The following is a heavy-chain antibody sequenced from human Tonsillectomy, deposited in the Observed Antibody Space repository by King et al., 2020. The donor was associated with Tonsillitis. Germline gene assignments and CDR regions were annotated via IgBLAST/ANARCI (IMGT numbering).Heavy chain of an antibody. CDR2: IHSSGIT. Sequence: VQLQESGPGLVKPSETLSLTCTVSGDSMSGYDWTWIRQPSRKELEWIGLIHSSGITNYNPSFKYLVTMEIDTSSNQFSLRLRSVTAADTAVYYCARAGYNTYSYYYYFYYIDVWGKGTTVTVSS. CDR1: GDSMSGYD. D-gene: IGHD2-15*01. J-gene: IGHJ6*03. V-gene: IGHV4-4*07. CDR3: ARAGYNTYSYYYYFYYIDV.